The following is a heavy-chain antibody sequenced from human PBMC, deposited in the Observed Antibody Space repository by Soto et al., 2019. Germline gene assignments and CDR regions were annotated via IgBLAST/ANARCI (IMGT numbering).Heavy chain of an antibody. CDR3: ARRDSSSWYFVYYYGMDV. CDR2: MNPNSVNT. D-gene: IGHD6-13*01. CDR1: GYTFTSYD. J-gene: IGHJ6*02. Sequence: ASVKVSCKASGYTFTSYDINWVRQATGQGLEWMGWMNPNSVNTGYAQKFQGRVTMTRNTSISTAYMELSSLRSEDTAVYYCARRDSSSWYFVYYYGMDVWGQGTTVTVSS. V-gene: IGHV1-8*01.